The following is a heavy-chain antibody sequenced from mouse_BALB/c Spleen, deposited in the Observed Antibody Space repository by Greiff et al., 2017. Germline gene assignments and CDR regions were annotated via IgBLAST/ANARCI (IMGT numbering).Heavy chain of an antibody. J-gene: IGHJ3*01. CDR2: ISSGGSYT. CDR3: ARHGSKDWFAY. D-gene: IGHD1-1*01. CDR1: GFTFSSYG. V-gene: IGHV5-6*01. Sequence: EVQLVESGGDLVKPGGSLKLSCAASGFTFSSYGMSWVRQTPDKRLEWVATISSGGSYTYYPDSVKGRFTISRDNAKNTLYLQMSSLKSEDTAMYYCARHGSKDWFAYWGQGTLVTVSA.